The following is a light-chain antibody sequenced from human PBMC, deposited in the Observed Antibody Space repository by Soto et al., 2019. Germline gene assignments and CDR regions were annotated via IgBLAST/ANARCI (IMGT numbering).Light chain of an antibody. J-gene: IGKJ5*01. V-gene: IGKV3-20*01. CDR2: GAS. CDR3: QQYGSSPLIT. Sequence: EIGSLQCPGIMIIPLGKRAPIACKAIQCVSSSYLAWYQQKPGQAPRLLIYGASSRATGIPDRFSGSGAGTDFTLTISRLEPEDFAVYYCQQYGSSPLITFGQGTRLEIK. CDR1: QCVSSSY.